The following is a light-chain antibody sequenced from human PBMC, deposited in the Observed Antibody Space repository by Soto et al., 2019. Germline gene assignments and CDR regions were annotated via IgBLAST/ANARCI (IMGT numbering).Light chain of an antibody. CDR3: QQYIKWPIT. CDR2: DAS. J-gene: IGKJ5*01. Sequence: EIVMTQSPGTPSVSPGERATLSCRASQSVSSNLAWYQQKPGQAPRLLISDASTRATGIPARFSGSGSGTEFTLTVSSLQSEDFAVYYCQQYIKWPITFGQGTRLEIK. CDR1: QSVSSN. V-gene: IGKV3-15*01.